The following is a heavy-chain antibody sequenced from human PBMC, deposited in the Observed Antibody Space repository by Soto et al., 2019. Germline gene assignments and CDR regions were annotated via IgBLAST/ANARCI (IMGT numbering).Heavy chain of an antibody. V-gene: IGHV1-18*04. Sequence: QVQLVQSGAEVKKPGASVKASCKASGYTFTSYGISWVRQAPGQGLEWMGWISAYNGNTNYAQKLQGRVTMTTDTSTSTAYMELRSLRSDDTAVYYCARLHGSGDLGYYYYYGMDVWGQGTTVTVSS. J-gene: IGHJ6*02. CDR2: ISAYNGNT. D-gene: IGHD2-21*01. CDR1: GYTFTSYG. CDR3: ARLHGSGDLGYYYYYGMDV.